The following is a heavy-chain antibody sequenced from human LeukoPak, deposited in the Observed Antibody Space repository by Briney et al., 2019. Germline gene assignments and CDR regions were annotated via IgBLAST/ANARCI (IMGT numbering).Heavy chain of an antibody. CDR2: IIPIFGTA. J-gene: IGHJ5*02. CDR3: ARDSKQYYDFWSGYYRFDP. Sequence: SVKVSCKASGGTFSSYAISWVRQAPGQGLEWMGGIIPIFGTANYAQKFQGRVTITADESTSTAYMELSSLRSEDTAVYYCARDSKQYYDFWSGYYRFDPWGQRTLVTVSS. D-gene: IGHD3-3*01. CDR1: GGTFSSYA. V-gene: IGHV1-69*13.